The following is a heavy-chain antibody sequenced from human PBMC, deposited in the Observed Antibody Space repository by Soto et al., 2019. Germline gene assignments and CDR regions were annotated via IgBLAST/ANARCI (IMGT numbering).Heavy chain of an antibody. Sequence: QLQESGPGLVKPSETLSLTCSVSGDSISSSDYYWGWIRQSPGAGLEWIGSAYYSGSTYYNPSLRGRVTISVDTSKSSFSVKLSSVTASDTAVYYCARQCTGSSCYGPFFWGQGALVTVSS. D-gene: IGHD3-10*01. CDR2: AYYSGST. CDR3: ARQCTGSSCYGPFF. V-gene: IGHV4-39*01. CDR1: GDSISSSDYY. J-gene: IGHJ4*02.